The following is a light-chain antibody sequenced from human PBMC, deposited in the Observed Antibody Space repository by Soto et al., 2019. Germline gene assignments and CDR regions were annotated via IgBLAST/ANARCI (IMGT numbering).Light chain of an antibody. V-gene: IGKV3-20*01. Sequence: EIVLTQSPGTLSLSPEERATLSCRASQSVSSSYLAWYQQKPGQAPSLLIYGASRRATGIPDRFSGSGSGTDFTLTISRLEPEDFAVYYCQQVGSSPWTFGQGTKVEIK. J-gene: IGKJ1*01. CDR1: QSVSSSY. CDR3: QQVGSSPWT. CDR2: GAS.